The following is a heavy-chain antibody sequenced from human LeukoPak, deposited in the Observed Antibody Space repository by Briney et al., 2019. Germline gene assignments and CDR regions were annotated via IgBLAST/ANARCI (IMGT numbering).Heavy chain of an antibody. CDR1: GGSFSGYY. Sequence: SETLSLTCAVYGGSFSGYYWSWIRQPPGKGLEWIGEINHSGSTNYNPSLKSRVTISVDTSKNQFSLKLSSVTAADTAVYYCARRWLYSSGWFNYWGQGTLVTVSS. V-gene: IGHV4-34*01. D-gene: IGHD6-19*01. CDR2: INHSGST. CDR3: ARRWLYSSGWFNY. J-gene: IGHJ4*02.